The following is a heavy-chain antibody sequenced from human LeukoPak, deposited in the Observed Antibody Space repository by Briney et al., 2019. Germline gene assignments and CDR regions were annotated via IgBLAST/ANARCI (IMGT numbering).Heavy chain of an antibody. D-gene: IGHD3-22*01. Sequence: PSETLSLTCTVSGGSISSYYWSWIRQPAGKGLEWIGRIYTSRSTNYNPSLKSRVTMSVDTSKNQFSLKLSSVTAADTAVYYCARENLYYYDSSGYYQRTYYFDYWGQGTLVTVSS. CDR2: IYTSRST. J-gene: IGHJ4*02. CDR3: ARENLYYYDSSGYYQRTYYFDY. CDR1: GGSISSYY. V-gene: IGHV4-4*07.